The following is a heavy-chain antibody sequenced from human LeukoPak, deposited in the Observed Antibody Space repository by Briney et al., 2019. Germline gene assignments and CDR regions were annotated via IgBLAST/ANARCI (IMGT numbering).Heavy chain of an antibody. J-gene: IGHJ4*02. CDR3: GHIFNSSPYY. Sequence: SGPTLVKPTQTLTLTCTFSGFSLSTSAVAVAWIRQPPGKALEWLTLIYWNDDKRYRPSLKSRLTITNDATKTQVVLTMTNMDPVDTATYYCGHIFNSSPYYWGQGTLVTVSS. D-gene: IGHD2/OR15-2a*01. CDR1: GFSLSTSAVA. V-gene: IGHV2-5*01. CDR2: IYWNDDK.